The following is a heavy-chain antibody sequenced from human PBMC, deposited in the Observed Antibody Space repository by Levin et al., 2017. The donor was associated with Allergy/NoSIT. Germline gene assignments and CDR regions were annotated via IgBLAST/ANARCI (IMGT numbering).Heavy chain of an antibody. J-gene: IGHJ5*02. CDR2: ISGSGGST. CDR1: GFTFSSYA. CDR3: AKDNRFSNWFDP. Sequence: GESLKISCAASGFTFSSYAMSWVRQAPGKGLEWVSAISGSGGSTYYADSVKGRFTISRDNSKNTLYLQMNSLRAEDTAVYYCAKDNRFSNWFDPWGQGTLVTVSS. V-gene: IGHV3-23*01.